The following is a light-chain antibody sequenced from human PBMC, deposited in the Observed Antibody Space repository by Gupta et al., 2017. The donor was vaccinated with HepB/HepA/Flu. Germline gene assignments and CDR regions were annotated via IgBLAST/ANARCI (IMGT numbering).Light chain of an antibody. CDR2: DVR. V-gene: IGLV2-14*01. Sequence: HSALTQPASVSGSPGQSITISCTGTSSAVGGYNYVSWYQQHPGKAPKLLISDVRNRPSGVSNRFSGSKSGNTASLTISGLQAEDEADYYCSSYTSSRTWVFGGGTKLTVL. J-gene: IGLJ3*02. CDR1: SSAVGGYNY. CDR3: SSYTSSRTWV.